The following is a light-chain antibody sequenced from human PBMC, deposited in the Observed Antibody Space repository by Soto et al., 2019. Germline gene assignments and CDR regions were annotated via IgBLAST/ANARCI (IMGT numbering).Light chain of an antibody. CDR3: QQYGRKPPFT. V-gene: IGKV3-20*01. Sequence: EIVWTQSPGTLSLSPGEIATLSCRASQSVSRSYLACYQHKPGQAPRPLIDGASSRSTGIPDRLSGSGSGTDFTLTISRLEPEDFAVYYCQQYGRKPPFTFGGGTKVEIK. CDR1: QSVSRSY. CDR2: GAS. J-gene: IGKJ4*01.